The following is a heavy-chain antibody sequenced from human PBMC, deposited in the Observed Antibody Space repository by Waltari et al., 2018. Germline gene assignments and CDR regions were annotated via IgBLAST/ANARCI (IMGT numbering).Heavy chain of an antibody. J-gene: IGHJ5*02. CDR2: VYYTRST. V-gene: IGHV4-59*01. Sequence: QVQLQESGPGLVKPSETLSLTCNVSGPSISDYYWTWLRQSPGKGLEWIGYVYYTRSTNYNPSLKSRVAMSLDMSKDQFSLQLRSVTAADTAVYYCALRQGFTSGWYWFDPWGPGTLVTVSS. CDR1: GPSISDYY. D-gene: IGHD6-19*01. CDR3: ALRQGFTSGWYWFDP.